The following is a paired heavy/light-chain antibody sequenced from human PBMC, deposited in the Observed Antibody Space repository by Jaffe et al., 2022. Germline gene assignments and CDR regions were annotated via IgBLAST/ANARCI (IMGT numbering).Light chain of an antibody. CDR2: AAS. J-gene: IGKJ1*01. V-gene: IGKV1-39*01. Sequence: DIQMTQSPSSLSASVGDRVTITCRASQSISSYLNWYQQKPGKAPKLLIYAASSLQSGVPSRFSGSGSGTDFTLTISGLQPEDFATYYCQQSYSTPTFGQGTKVEIK. CDR1: QSISSY. CDR3: QQSYSTPT.
Heavy chain of an antibody. CDR2: ISSSSSYI. V-gene: IGHV3-21*01. CDR1: GFTFSSYS. J-gene: IGHJ3*02. D-gene: IGHD7-27*01. Sequence: EVQVVESGGGLVKPGGSLRVSCAASGFTFSSYSMNWVRQAPGKGLEWVSSISSSSSYIYYADSVKGRFTISRDNAKNSLYLQMNSLRAEDTAVYYCARDQRNHITGESGDPAFDIWGQGTMVTVSS. CDR3: ARDQRNHITGESGDPAFDI.